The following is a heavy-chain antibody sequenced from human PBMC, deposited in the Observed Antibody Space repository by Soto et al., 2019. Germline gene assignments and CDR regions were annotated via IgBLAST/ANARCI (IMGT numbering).Heavy chain of an antibody. CDR2: INAGNGNT. V-gene: IGHV1-3*01. J-gene: IGHJ6*02. CDR3: ARDSDYRGYNYYYGMDG. D-gene: IGHD4-17*01. Sequence: ASVKVSCKASGYTFTSYVMHWVRQAPGQRLEWMGWINAGNGNTKYSQNLQGRVTITRDTSASTAYMELSSLRSEDTAVYYCARDSDYRGYNYYYGMDGWGQGTLDTVSS. CDR1: GYTFTSYV.